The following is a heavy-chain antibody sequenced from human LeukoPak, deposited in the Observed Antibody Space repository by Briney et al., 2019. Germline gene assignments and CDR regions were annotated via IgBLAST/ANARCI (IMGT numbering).Heavy chain of an antibody. CDR3: AKADIAAAGTGIFDY. V-gene: IGHV3-9*01. CDR2: ISWNSGSI. D-gene: IGHD6-13*01. Sequence: SLRLSCAASGFTFDDYAMHWVRQAPGKGLEWVSGISWNSGSIGYADSVKGRFTISRDNAKNSLYLQMNSLRAEDTALYYCAKADIAAAGTGIFDYWGQGTLVTVSS. J-gene: IGHJ4*02. CDR1: GFTFDDYA.